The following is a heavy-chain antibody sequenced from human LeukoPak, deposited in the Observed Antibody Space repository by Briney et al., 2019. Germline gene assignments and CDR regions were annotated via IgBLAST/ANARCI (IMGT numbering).Heavy chain of an antibody. CDR3: ARLRLAAAGTAYYFEN. J-gene: IGHJ4*02. CDR1: GGSVSSGGSY. D-gene: IGHD6-13*01. V-gene: IGHV4-39*02. Sequence: PSETLSLTCTVSGGSVSSGGSYSAWIRQPPGTGLEWIGSIYYSGSSYYNPSLKSRVTISVDMSKSHFSLNVNSVTAADTAVYYCARLRLAAAGTAYYFENWGQGTLVTVSS. CDR2: IYYSGSS.